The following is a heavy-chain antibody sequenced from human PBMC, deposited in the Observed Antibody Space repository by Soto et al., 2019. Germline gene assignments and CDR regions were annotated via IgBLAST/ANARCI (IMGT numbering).Heavy chain of an antibody. CDR1: GGSFSTYY. CDR3: ARGGSNDLKVAFDF. CDR2: INHSGSN. Sequence: QLQQWGAGLLKPSETLSLTCVVSGGSFSTYYYNWIRQSPGKGLEWIGEINHSGSNNYSPSLKSRVTISLITSKNPCPLKLTSVTAADPAVYYWARGGSNDLKVAFDFWGQGTRVNGSS. J-gene: IGHJ3*01. V-gene: IGHV4-34*02. D-gene: IGHD1-26*01.